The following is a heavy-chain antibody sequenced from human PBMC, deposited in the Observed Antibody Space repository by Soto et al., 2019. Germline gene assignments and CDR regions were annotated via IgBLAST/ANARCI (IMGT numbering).Heavy chain of an antibody. V-gene: IGHV3-30-3*01. CDR1: GFTFSSYA. CDR3: ARKGGSYWEGGHYFDY. Sequence: GGSLRLSCAASGFTFSSYAMHWVRQAPGKGLEWVAVISYDGSNKYYADSVKGRFTISRDNSKNTLYLQMNSLRAEDTAVYYCARKGGSYWEGGHYFDYWGQGTLVTVSS. D-gene: IGHD1-26*01. J-gene: IGHJ4*02. CDR2: ISYDGSNK.